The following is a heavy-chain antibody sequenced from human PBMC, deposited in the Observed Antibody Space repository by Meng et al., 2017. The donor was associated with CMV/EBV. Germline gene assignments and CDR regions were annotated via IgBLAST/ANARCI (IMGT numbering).Heavy chain of an antibody. Sequence: VRLQQWGAGLLKPSEPLSLPCAVYGGSVSGYYWSWIRQPPGKGLEWIGEINHSGSTNYNPSLKRRVTISVDTSKNQFSLKLSSVTAADTAVYYCASSLTYPDYWGQGTLVTVSS. D-gene: IGHD2-15*01. J-gene: IGHJ4*02. CDR3: ASSLTYPDY. CDR1: GGSVSGYY. CDR2: INHSGST. V-gene: IGHV4-34*01.